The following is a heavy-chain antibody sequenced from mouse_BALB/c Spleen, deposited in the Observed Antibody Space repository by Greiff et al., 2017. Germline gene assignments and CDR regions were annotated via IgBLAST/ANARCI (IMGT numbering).Heavy chain of an antibody. CDR2: ISSGGSYT. D-gene: IGHD2-4*01. CDR1: GFTFSSYT. CDR3: TRDRDYDYENYAMDY. Sequence: EVQRVESGGGLVKPGGSLKLSCAASGFTFSSYTMSWVRQTPEKRLEWVATISSGGSYTYYPDSVKGRFTISRDNAKNTLYLQMSSLKSEDTAMYYCTRDRDYDYENYAMDYWGQGTSVTVSS. V-gene: IGHV5-6-4*01. J-gene: IGHJ4*01.